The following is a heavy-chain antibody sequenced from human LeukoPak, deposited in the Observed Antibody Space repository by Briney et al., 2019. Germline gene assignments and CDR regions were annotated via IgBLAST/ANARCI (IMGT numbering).Heavy chain of an antibody. CDR1: GYTFIGYY. Sequence: ASVKVSCKASGYTFIGYYMHWVRPAPGQGVAWMGGFNPNGGSINYEQNFQSRVTMTRDTSMSKAYMELSSLRYDDTAVYYCARESNGGPYTWFDPWGQGTLVTVSS. D-gene: IGHD2-8*01. J-gene: IGHJ5*02. CDR3: ARESNGGPYTWFDP. V-gene: IGHV1-2*02. CDR2: FNPNGGSI.